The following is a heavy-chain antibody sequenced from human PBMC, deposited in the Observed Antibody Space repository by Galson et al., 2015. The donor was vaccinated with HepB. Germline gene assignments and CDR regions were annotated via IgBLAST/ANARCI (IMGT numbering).Heavy chain of an antibody. CDR3: ARESDTDKSGGFDY. Sequence: SLRLSCAVSGFTFRRHTVHWVRQAPGKGLEWVACLLYGESYTYYEDSLRGRFTISSDSSKNTLFLQMDSLTPDDTAMYYCARESDTDKSGGFDYWGQGTPVTVSS. J-gene: IGHJ4*02. D-gene: IGHD2-15*01. CDR1: GFTFRRHT. CDR2: LLYGESYT. V-gene: IGHV3-30*04.